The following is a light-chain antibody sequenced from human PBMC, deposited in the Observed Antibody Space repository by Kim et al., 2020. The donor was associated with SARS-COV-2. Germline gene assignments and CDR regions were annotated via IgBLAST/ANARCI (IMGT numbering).Light chain of an antibody. V-gene: IGLV3-1*01. CDR1: KLGDKY. CDR3: QAWDSSTAGV. CDR2: QDS. J-gene: IGLJ3*02. Sequence: SYELTQPPSVSVSPGQTASITCSGDKLGDKYACWYQQKPGQSPVLVIYQDSKWPSGIPERFSGSNSGNTATLTISGTQAMDEADYYCQAWDSSTAGVFGG.